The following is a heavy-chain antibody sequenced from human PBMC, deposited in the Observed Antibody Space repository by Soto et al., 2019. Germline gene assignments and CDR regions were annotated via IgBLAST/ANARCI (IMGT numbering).Heavy chain of an antibody. CDR1: GFTFSSYG. CDR3: AKARPDGWHYFDY. Sequence: LRLSCAASGFTFSSYGMHWVRQAPGKGLEWVAVISYDGSNKYYADSVKGRFTISRDNSKNTLYLQMNSLRAEDTAVYYCAKARPDGWHYFDYWGQGTLVTVSS. J-gene: IGHJ4*02. D-gene: IGHD6-19*01. CDR2: ISYDGSNK. V-gene: IGHV3-30*18.